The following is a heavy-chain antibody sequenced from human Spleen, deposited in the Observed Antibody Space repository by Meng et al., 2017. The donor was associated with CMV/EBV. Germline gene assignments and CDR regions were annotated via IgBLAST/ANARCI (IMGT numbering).Heavy chain of an antibody. CDR3: ARDRGGLDY. CDR2: LCYSGKT. D-gene: IGHD2-15*01. CDR1: CGSISSGDYY. V-gene: IGHV4-30-4*08. J-gene: IGHJ4*02. Sequence: ESGPGLVKPSQTLSLTCTVSCGSISSGDYYGSWIRQPLGKGLEWIGYLCYSGKTYYEPFLKCRVNISVDTSTHQFPLKQSSVTAVDTAAYYCARDRGGLDYWGQGTPVTVSS.